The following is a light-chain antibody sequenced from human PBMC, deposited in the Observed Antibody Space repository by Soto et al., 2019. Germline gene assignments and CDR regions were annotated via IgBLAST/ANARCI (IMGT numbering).Light chain of an antibody. CDR3: QQAYSFPIT. CDR1: QDIAAY. Sequence: DIQATESPSSVSASVEDRGTITCRASQDIAAYLAWYQHKPGRAPELRIHAASSLQSGVPSRFSGSGSGTDFTLTINSLQPEDFATYYCQQAYSFPITFGQGTRLDIK. V-gene: IGKV1D-12*01. J-gene: IGKJ5*01. CDR2: AAS.